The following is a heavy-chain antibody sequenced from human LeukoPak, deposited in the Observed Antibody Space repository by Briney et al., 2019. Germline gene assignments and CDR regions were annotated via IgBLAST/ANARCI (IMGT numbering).Heavy chain of an antibody. D-gene: IGHD6-6*01. V-gene: IGHV3-30*02. CDR2: IRYDGSNK. CDR3: AKDGRIAARPSYFDY. J-gene: IGHJ4*02. CDR1: GFTFSSYG. Sequence: GGSLRLSCAASGFTFSSYGMHWVRQAPGKGLEWVAFIRYDGSNKHYADSVKGRFTISRDNSKNTLYLQMNSLRAEDTAVYYCAKDGRIAARPSYFDYWGQGTLVTVSS.